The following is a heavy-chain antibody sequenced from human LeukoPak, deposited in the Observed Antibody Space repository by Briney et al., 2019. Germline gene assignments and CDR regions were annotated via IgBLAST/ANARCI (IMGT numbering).Heavy chain of an antibody. Sequence: SQTLSLTCTVSGGSISSGGYYWSWIRQPPGKGLEWIGYIYHSGSTYYNPSLKSRVTISVDRSKNQFSLKLSSVTAADTAVYYCARPGWTGDAFDIWGQGTMVTVSS. V-gene: IGHV4-30-2*01. CDR3: ARPGWTGDAFDI. CDR2: IYHSGST. D-gene: IGHD3/OR15-3a*01. J-gene: IGHJ3*02. CDR1: GGSISSGGYY.